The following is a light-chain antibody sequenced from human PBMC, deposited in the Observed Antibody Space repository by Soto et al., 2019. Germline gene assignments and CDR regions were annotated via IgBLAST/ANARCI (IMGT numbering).Light chain of an antibody. V-gene: IGKV3-20*01. CDR3: QRYGGSSWT. CDR2: GAS. J-gene: IGKJ1*01. CDR1: QTVTSNY. Sequence: EIVLTQSPGTLSLSPGERATLSCRASQTVTSNYLAWYQQKPGQAPRLLIFGASSRATDIPDKFSGSGSGTDFTLTISRLEPDDFAVYYCQRYGGSSWTFGQGTRVEIK.